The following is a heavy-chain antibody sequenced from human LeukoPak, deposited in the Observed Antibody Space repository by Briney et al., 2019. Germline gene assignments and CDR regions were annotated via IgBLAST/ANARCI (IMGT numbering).Heavy chain of an antibody. D-gene: IGHD3-10*01. J-gene: IGHJ6*02. V-gene: IGHV3-74*03. Sequence: GGSLRLSCAASGFTFSRYWMHWVRQAPGKGLMWVSRISPDGSTTLYADSVKGRFTISRDNAKNSLYLQMNSLRAEDTAVYYCARDRGSGSYYRGFYYYYGMDVWGQGTTVTVSS. CDR1: GFTFSRYW. CDR2: ISPDGSTT. CDR3: ARDRGSGSYYRGFYYYYGMDV.